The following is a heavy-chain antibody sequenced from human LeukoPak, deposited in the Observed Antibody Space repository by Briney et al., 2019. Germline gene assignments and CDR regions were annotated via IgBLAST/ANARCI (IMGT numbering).Heavy chain of an antibody. CDR2: ISYDGSNK. CDR1: GFTFSSYA. V-gene: IGHV3-30-3*01. J-gene: IGHJ5*02. D-gene: IGHD2-2*01. CDR3: ARSGFFDCSSTSCYLAGDFGLFDP. Sequence: PGGSLRLSCAASGFTFSSYAMHWVRQAPGKGLEWVSVISYDGSNKYYADSVKGRFTISRDNSKNTLYLQMNSLRAEDTAVYYCARSGFFDCSSTSCYLAGDFGLFDPWGQGTLVTVSS.